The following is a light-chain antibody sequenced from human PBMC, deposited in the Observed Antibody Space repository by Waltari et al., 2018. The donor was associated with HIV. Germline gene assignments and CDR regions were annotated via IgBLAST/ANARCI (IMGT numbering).Light chain of an antibody. CDR1: PFHLRRHF. Sequence: QSVLTQPPSASVTPGQRVPTSCSGRPFHLRRHFGFCYPQFPGTAPKLLIDRRNQRPSVVPDRFSVSKSGTSASLAISGLRSEDEADYYCAAWDDSLSGWVFGGGTKLTVL. CDR2: RRN. J-gene: IGLJ3*02. V-gene: IGLV1-47*01. CDR3: AAWDDSLSGWV.